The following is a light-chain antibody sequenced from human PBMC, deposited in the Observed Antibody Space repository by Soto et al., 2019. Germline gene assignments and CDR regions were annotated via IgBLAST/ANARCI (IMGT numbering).Light chain of an antibody. CDR3: QSYDSSLSHV. V-gene: IGLV1-40*01. CDR2: GNS. CDR1: SSNIGAGYD. Sequence: QSVLTHPPSVSGAPGQRVTISCTGSSSNIGAGYDVHWYQQLPGTAPKLLIYGNSNRPSGVPDRFSGSKSGTSASLAITGLQAEDEVDYYCQSYDSSLSHVFGTGTKVTVL. J-gene: IGLJ1*01.